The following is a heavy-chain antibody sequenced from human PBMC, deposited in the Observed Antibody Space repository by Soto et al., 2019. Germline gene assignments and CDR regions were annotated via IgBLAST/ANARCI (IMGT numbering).Heavy chain of an antibody. D-gene: IGHD5-18*01. CDR3: ASNSYGYIFYDY. Sequence: PSETLSLTCAVYGGSFSGYYWNWIRQLPGKGLEWIGEINHSGSTYYNPSLKSRVTISVDTSKNQFSLKLSSVTAADTAVYYCASNSYGYIFYDYWGQGTLVTVSS. J-gene: IGHJ4*02. V-gene: IGHV4-34*01. CDR2: INHSGST. CDR1: GGSFSGYY.